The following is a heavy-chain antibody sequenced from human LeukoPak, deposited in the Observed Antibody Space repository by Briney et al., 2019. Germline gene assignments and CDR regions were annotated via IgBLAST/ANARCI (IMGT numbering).Heavy chain of an antibody. V-gene: IGHV3-53*01. Sequence: GRSLRLSCAPSVVIVRSNYVSWVRQAPRNGLEGFSVIYTAGGTYYAESVKGRFTASRDNSKNTLYLQMNSLRADDTAVYYCARNPPRCSSGRCYADLRTDWGQGTLVTVAS. CDR1: VVIVRSNY. CDR3: ARNPPRCSSGRCYADLRTD. J-gene: IGHJ4*02. CDR2: IYTAGGT. D-gene: IGHD2-2*01.